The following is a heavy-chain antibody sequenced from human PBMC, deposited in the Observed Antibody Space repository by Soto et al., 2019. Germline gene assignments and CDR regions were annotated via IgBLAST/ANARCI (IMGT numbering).Heavy chain of an antibody. CDR1: GYTFTSYG. CDR2: ISAYNGNT. J-gene: IGHJ4*02. CDR3: ARGGSSSPPGY. V-gene: IGHV1-18*04. D-gene: IGHD6-6*01. Sequence: QVQLVQTGAEVKKPGASVKVSCKASGYTFTSYGITWVRQAPGQGREWMGGISAYNGNTNYGQKHQGRVTMTTDPHASTAYMELRSLRSYDTAVYDCARGGSSSPPGYWGQGTRVPVSS.